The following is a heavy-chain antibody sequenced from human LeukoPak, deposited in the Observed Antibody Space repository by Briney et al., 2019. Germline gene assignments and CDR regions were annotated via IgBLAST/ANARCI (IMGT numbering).Heavy chain of an antibody. J-gene: IGHJ6*03. CDR3: ARQGFYYYDSSGWDMDV. D-gene: IGHD3-22*01. CDR1: GYSFTSYW. V-gene: IGHV5-51*01. Sequence: GESLKISCKGSGYSFTSYWICWVLQMPRKGLVWMGIIYPCGSDTRYSPSFQGQVTISADKSISPSYLQWTSLKASDTAMYYCARQGFYYYDSSGWDMDVWGKGTTVTVSS. CDR2: IYPCGSDT.